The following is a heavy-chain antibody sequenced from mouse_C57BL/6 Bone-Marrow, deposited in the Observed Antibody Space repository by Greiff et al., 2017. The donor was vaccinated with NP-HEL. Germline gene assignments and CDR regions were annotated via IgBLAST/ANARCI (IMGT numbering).Heavy chain of an antibody. CDR3: ARYAYYAMDY. J-gene: IGHJ4*01. CDR2: IYPSDSET. CDR1: GYTFTSYW. V-gene: IGHV1-61*01. Sequence: QVQLQQPGAELVRPGSSVKLSCKASGYTFTSYWMDWMKQRPGQGLEWIGNIYPSDSETHYNQKFKDKATLTVDKSSSTAYMQLSSLTSEDSAVYYCARYAYYAMDYWGQGTSVTVSS.